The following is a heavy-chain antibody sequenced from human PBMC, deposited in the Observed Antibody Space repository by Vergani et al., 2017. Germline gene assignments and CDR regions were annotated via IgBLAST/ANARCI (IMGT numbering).Heavy chain of an antibody. CDR2: TYYRSKWYN. J-gene: IGHJ4*02. CDR1: GDSVSSNSAA. Sequence: QVQLQQPGPGLVKPSQTLSLTCASSGDSVSSNSAAWNWIRQSPSRGLAWLGRTYYRSKWYNDYAVSVKRRITINPVTSKNYFSLQLNSVTPGDTAVYYCARTIGMATITFDYWGQGTLVTVSS. CDR3: ARTIGMATITFDY. D-gene: IGHD5-24*01. V-gene: IGHV6-1*01.